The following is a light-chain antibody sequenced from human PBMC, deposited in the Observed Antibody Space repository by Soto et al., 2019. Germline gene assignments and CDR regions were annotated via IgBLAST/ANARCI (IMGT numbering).Light chain of an antibody. CDR3: QHYSTWLWT. CDR1: QSVDSK. V-gene: IGKV3-15*01. CDR2: GAS. J-gene: IGKJ1*01. Sequence: DIVMTQSPSTLSVSPGDRATISCRASQSVDSKLAWYQQKAGQGPRLLIYGASSRATGIPARFSGSGSGTEFTLTISSLQSEDFAVYYCQHYSTWLWTFGQGTKVEIK.